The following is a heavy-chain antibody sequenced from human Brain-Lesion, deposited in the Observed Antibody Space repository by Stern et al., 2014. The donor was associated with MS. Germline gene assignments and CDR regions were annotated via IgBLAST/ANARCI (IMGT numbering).Heavy chain of an antibody. V-gene: IGHV1-2*02. CDR1: GYIFTGYY. CDR3: ARDQRGITIFGVVTDYYYLGMDV. J-gene: IGHJ6*02. Sequence: QVQLVQSGAEVKKPGASVKVSCKTSGYIFTGYYIHWVRQAPGQGLECMAWIKPNTGGTKYAQKFQGRVTMSRDTSISTAYVELSSLTSDDTAVYYCARDQRGITIFGVVTDYYYLGMDVWGQGTTVTVSS. CDR2: IKPNTGGT. D-gene: IGHD3-3*01.